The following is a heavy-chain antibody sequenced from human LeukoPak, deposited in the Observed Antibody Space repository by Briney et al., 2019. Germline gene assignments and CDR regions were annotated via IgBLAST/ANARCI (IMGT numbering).Heavy chain of an antibody. J-gene: IGHJ4*02. CDR1: GYTFTDYY. CDR2: INPNSGGT. D-gene: IGHD3-16*01. CDR3: ARGITFGGVTHLDY. Sequence: ASVKVSCKASGYTFTDYYMHWVRQAPGQGLEWMGWINPNSGGTNYAQKFQGRVTMTRDTSISTAYMELSRLRSDDTAVYYCARGITFGGVTHLDYWGQGTLVTVSS. V-gene: IGHV1-2*02.